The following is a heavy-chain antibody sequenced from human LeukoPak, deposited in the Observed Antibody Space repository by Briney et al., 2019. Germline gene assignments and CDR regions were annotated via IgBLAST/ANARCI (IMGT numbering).Heavy chain of an antibody. D-gene: IGHD6-13*01. Sequence: ASVKVSCKASGYTFTGYYMHWVRQAPGQGLEWMGWINPNSGGTNYAQKFQGRVTKTRDTSISTAYMELSRLRSDDTAVYYCARVRQPLIAADYWGQGTLVTVSS. CDR2: INPNSGGT. CDR3: ARVRQPLIAADY. CDR1: GYTFTGYY. V-gene: IGHV1-2*02. J-gene: IGHJ4*02.